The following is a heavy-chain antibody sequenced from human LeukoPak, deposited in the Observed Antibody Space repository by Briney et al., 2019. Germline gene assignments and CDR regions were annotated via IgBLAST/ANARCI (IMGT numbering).Heavy chain of an antibody. J-gene: IGHJ4*02. Sequence: GGSLRLSCAASGFTFSAYSMNWVRQAPGRGLEWVSYLSGSGTIYYAESVKGRFTISRDNAKNSLFLQMNSLRVEDTAVYYCASSRDNFDYWGQGTLVTVSS. V-gene: IGHV3-48*04. CDR3: ASSRDNFDY. CDR2: LSGSGTI. D-gene: IGHD5-24*01. CDR1: GFTFSAYS.